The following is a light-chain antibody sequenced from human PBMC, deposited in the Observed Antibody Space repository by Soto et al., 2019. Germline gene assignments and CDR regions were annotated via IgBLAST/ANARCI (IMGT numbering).Light chain of an antibody. J-gene: IGKJ1*01. V-gene: IGKV1-5*03. CDR2: KAS. Sequence: HITLNPYSLSSSVGDMVAITFLAIQGIDTYLAWYQQKPGKAPKLLIYKASTLKSGVPSRFSGSGSGTEFTLTISSLQPDDFATYYCKHYNSYSEAVGQGGK. CDR3: KHYNSYSEA. CDR1: QGIDTY.